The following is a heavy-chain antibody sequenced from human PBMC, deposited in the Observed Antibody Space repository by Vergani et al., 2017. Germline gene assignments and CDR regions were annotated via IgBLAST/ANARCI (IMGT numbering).Heavy chain of an antibody. D-gene: IGHD1-14*01. CDR3: ARSIVSRNPPDYFDN. Sequence: QVQLQESGPGLVRPSETLSLTCTVSGGSLSGYYWNWIRQTPGEGLEWIGYVEDRGYFNYHPSLKTRVSMSSDTSNNQFSLMLSSVTVADMAVYYCARSIVSRNPPDYFDNWGQGTLVTVSS. CDR1: GGSLSGYY. CDR2: VEDRGYF. V-gene: IGHV4-59*01. J-gene: IGHJ4*02.